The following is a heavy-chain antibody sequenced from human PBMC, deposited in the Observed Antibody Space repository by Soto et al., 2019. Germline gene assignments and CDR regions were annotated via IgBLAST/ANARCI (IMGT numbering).Heavy chain of an antibody. D-gene: IGHD1-26*01. Sequence: ASVKVSCKVSGYTLTELSMHWVRQAPGKGLEWMGGFDPEDGETIYAQKFQGRVTMTEDTSTDTAYMELSSLRSEDTAVYYCATGPHTYSGSYWRGWFDPWGQGTLVTVSS. CDR2: FDPEDGET. CDR1: GYTLTELS. V-gene: IGHV1-24*01. CDR3: ATGPHTYSGSYWRGWFDP. J-gene: IGHJ5*02.